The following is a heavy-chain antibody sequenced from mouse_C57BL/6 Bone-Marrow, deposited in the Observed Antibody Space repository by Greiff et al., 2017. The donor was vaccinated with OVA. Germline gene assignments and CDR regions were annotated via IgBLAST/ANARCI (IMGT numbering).Heavy chain of an antibody. V-gene: IGHV3-6*01. CDR1: GYSITSGYY. CDR3: ARDGTFYAMDY. J-gene: IGHJ4*01. CDR2: ISYDGSN. Sequence: EVKLMESGPGLVKPSLSLSLTCSVTGYSITSGYYWNWIRQFPGNKLEWMGYISYDGSNNYNPSLKNRISITRDTSKNQFFLKLNSVTTEDTATYYCARDGTFYAMDYWGQGTSVTVSS. D-gene: IGHD1-1*02.